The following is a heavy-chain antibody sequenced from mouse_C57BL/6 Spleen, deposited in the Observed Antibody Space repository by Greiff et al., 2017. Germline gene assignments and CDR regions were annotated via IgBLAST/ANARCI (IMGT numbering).Heavy chain of an antibody. V-gene: IGHV1-80*01. Sequence: VKVVESGAELVKPGASVKISCKASGYAFSSYWMNWVKQRPGKGLEWIGQIYPGDGDTNYNGKFKGKATLTADKSSSTAYMQLSSLTSEDPAVYFCARDGNSHYWGQGTTLTVSS. CDR3: ARDGNSHY. J-gene: IGHJ2*01. D-gene: IGHD2-1*01. CDR1: GYAFSSYW. CDR2: IYPGDGDT.